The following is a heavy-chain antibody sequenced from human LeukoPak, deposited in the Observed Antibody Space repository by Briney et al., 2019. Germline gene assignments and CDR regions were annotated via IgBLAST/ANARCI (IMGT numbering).Heavy chain of an antibody. CDR2: INHSGST. V-gene: IGHV4-39*07. CDR3: ARPYGDYAYYFDY. CDR1: GGSISSGGYY. D-gene: IGHD4-17*01. Sequence: PSETLSLTCTVSGGSISSGGYYWSWIRQPPGKGLEWIGEINHSGSTNYNPSLKSRVTISVDTSKNQFSLKLSSVTAADTAVYYCARPYGDYAYYFDYWGQGTLVTVSS. J-gene: IGHJ4*02.